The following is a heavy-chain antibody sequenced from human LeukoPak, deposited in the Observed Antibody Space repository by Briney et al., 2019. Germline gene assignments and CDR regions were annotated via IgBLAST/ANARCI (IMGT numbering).Heavy chain of an antibody. CDR2: ISSSSSYI. J-gene: IGHJ4*02. CDR1: GFTFSSYS. V-gene: IGHV3-21*01. CDR3: AGDAAADFDY. Sequence: PGGSLRLSCAASGFTFSSYSMNWVRQAPGKGLEWVSSISSSSSYIYYADSVKGRFTISRDNAKNSLYLQMNSPRAEDTAVYYCAGDAAADFDYWGQGTLVTVSS. D-gene: IGHD6-13*01.